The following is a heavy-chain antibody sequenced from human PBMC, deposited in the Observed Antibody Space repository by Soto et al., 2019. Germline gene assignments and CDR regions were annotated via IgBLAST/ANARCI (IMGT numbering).Heavy chain of an antibody. CDR2: IVVGSGNT. V-gene: IGHV1-58*02. J-gene: IGHJ6*03. CDR3: AAGPNYYYYYMDV. Sequence: GASVKVSCKASGFTFTSSAMQWVRQARGQRLEWIGWIVVGSGNTNYAQKFQERVTITRDMSTSTAYMELSSLRSEVTAVYYCAAGPNYYYYYMDVWGKGTTVTVSS. CDR1: GFTFTSSA.